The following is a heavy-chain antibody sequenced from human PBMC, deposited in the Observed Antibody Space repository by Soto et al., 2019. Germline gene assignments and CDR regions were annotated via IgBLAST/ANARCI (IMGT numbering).Heavy chain of an antibody. V-gene: IGHV3-23*01. CDR3: AKGFYAGKSNWFES. Sequence: GESLKISCAASGFSFSSYAMSWVRQAPGKGLEWVSLISGPASTTYYADSVKGRFTISRDNSKNTLNLQMNSLRGEDTAIYYCAKGFYAGKSNWFESWGQGTLVTVSS. CDR1: GFSFSSYA. CDR2: ISGPASTT. J-gene: IGHJ5*01. D-gene: IGHD4-17*01.